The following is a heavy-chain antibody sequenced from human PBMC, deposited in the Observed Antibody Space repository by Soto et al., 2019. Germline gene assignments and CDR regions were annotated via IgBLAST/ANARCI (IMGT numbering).Heavy chain of an antibody. Sequence: GGSLRLSCAASGFTFSSYAMHWVRQAPGKGLEWVAVISYDGSNKYYADSVKGRFTISRDNSKNTLYLQMNSLRAEDTAGYYCAHASLYDFWSGYYLYGMDVWGQGTTVTVSS. D-gene: IGHD3-3*01. J-gene: IGHJ6*02. V-gene: IGHV3-30-3*01. CDR3: AHASLYDFWSGYYLYGMDV. CDR1: GFTFSSYA. CDR2: ISYDGSNK.